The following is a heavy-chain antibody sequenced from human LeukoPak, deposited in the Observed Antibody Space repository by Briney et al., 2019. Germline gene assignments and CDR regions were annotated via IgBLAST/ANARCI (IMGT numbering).Heavy chain of an antibody. CDR2: ISSSSTYI. V-gene: IGHV3-21*01. D-gene: IGHD7-27*01. CDR1: GFTFSSYS. CDR3: ARRPDSLGAFDI. J-gene: IGHJ3*02. Sequence: PGGSLRLSCAASGFTFSSYSINWVRQAPGKGLEWVSSISSSSTYIYYADSVKGRFTISRDNSKNTLYLQMNSLRAEDTAVYYCARRPDSLGAFDIWGQGTMVTVSS.